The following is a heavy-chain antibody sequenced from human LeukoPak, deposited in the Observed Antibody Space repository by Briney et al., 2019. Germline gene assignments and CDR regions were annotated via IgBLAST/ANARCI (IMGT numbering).Heavy chain of an antibody. Sequence: SETLSLTCTVSGGSISSYYWSWIRQPAGKGLEWIGRIYTSGSTNYNPSLKSQVAMSVDTSKNQFSLKLSSVTAADTAVYYCARVLDPDYDILTGYYGDSSTKAEYYYYGMDVWGQGTTVTVSS. J-gene: IGHJ6*02. V-gene: IGHV4-4*07. CDR3: ARVLDPDYDILTGYYGDSSTKAEYYYYGMDV. CDR1: GGSISSYY. CDR2: IYTSGST. D-gene: IGHD3-9*01.